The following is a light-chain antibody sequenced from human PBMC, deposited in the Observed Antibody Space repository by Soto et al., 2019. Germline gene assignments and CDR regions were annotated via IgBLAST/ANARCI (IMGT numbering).Light chain of an antibody. CDR3: QVRTDWPPFKYT. J-gene: IGKJ2*01. V-gene: IGKV3-11*01. Sequence: EIVLTQSPATLSLSPGERATLSCRASQSVSSYLAWYQQKPGQAPRLLIYDAVIRAPGIPARFSGSGSGTDFTLTISSLEPEDFAVYYCQVRTDWPPFKYTFGQGTKLEVK. CDR2: DAV. CDR1: QSVSSY.